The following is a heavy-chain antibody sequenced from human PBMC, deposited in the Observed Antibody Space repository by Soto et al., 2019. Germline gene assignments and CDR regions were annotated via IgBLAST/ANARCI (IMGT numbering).Heavy chain of an antibody. Sequence: PGGSLRLSCAASGFTFNSYSMNWIRQAPGKGLEWVSSISSSSSYIYYADSVKGRFTISRDNAKNSLYPQMNSLRAEDTAVYYCARDPGYSSGLGFDYWGQGTLVTVSS. CDR2: ISSSSSYI. CDR3: ARDPGYSSGLGFDY. J-gene: IGHJ4*02. CDR1: GFTFNSYS. D-gene: IGHD6-19*01. V-gene: IGHV3-21*01.